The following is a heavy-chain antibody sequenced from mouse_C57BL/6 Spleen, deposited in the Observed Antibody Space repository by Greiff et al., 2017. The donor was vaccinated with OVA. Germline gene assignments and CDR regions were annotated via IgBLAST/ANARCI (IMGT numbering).Heavy chain of an antibody. D-gene: IGHD1-1*01. V-gene: IGHV5-4*01. CDR3: ARDYYGSSYYAMDY. J-gene: IGHJ4*01. Sequence: EVKLVESGGGLVKHGGSLKLSCAASGFTFSSYAMSWVRQTPEKRLEWVATISDGGSYTYYPDNVKGRFTISRDNAKNNLYLQMSHLKSEDTAMYYCARDYYGSSYYAMDYWGQGTSVTVSS. CDR1: GFTFSSYA. CDR2: ISDGGSYT.